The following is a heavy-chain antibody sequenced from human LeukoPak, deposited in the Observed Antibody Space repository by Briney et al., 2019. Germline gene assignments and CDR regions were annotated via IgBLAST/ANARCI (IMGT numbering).Heavy chain of an antibody. Sequence: PGGSLRLSCAASGFTFRSYAMTWVRQAPGKGLEWVSGISYSGGSTYYADSVKGRFTISRDNSKNTLYLQMNSLRAEDTALYYCANHRYELPMYYLDYWGQGTLVTVSS. V-gene: IGHV3-23*01. CDR3: ANHRYELPMYYLDY. J-gene: IGHJ4*02. CDR1: GFTFRSYA. D-gene: IGHD2-15*01. CDR2: ISYSGGST.